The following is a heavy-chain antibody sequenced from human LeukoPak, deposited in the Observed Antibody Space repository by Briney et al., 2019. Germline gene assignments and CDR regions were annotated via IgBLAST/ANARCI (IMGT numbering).Heavy chain of an antibody. CDR1: GGSISSSSHY. J-gene: IGHJ4*02. Sequence: SETLSLTCTVSGGSISSSSHYWGWIRQPPGKGLEWIGSIYYSGSTYYNPSLKSRVTISVDTSKNQFSLKLSSVTAADTAVYYCARLRFSYADYWGQGTLVTVSS. V-gene: IGHV4-39*07. CDR3: ARLRFSYADY. D-gene: IGHD3-10*01. CDR2: IYYSGST.